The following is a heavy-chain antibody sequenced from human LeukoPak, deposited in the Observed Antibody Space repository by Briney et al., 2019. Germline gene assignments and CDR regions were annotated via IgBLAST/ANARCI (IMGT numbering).Heavy chain of an antibody. J-gene: IGHJ4*02. V-gene: IGHV3-7*03. CDR3: ARDHDLTID. CDR2: IKQDGSEK. Sequence: GGSLRLSCAASGFTFSTYWMTWVRQAPGKGLEWVANIKQDGSEKYYVDSVEGRFTISRDNTKNSLYLQMNSLRSEDTAVYYCARDHDLTIDWGQGTLVTVSS. CDR1: GFTFSTYW. D-gene: IGHD1-1*01.